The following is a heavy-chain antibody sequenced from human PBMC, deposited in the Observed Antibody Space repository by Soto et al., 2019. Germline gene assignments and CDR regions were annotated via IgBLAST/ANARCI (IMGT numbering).Heavy chain of an antibody. D-gene: IGHD3-16*01. J-gene: IGHJ6*02. CDR2: IWHDGTNK. Sequence: QVKLVESGGGVVQPGRSLRLSCAASGFTFTSYGMHWVRQAPGRGLEWVAVIWHDGTNKYYTESVKGRFTIYKDDSNDTLYLQMDSLRGEDTALYYCAREGDFGGGLDVWGQGTTVTVSS. V-gene: IGHV3-33*01. CDR3: AREGDFGGGLDV. CDR1: GFTFTSYG.